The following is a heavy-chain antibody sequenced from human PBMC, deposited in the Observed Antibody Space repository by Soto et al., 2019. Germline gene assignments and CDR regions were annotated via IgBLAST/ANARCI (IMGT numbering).Heavy chain of an antibody. V-gene: IGHV3-30*18. CDR3: AKDEYTSAWFWYFDL. CDR1: GFSFSSYG. Sequence: QVQLVESGGGVVQPGRSLRLSCAASGFSFSSYGMHWVRQDPGKGLEWVAVMSYDGSSKYYADSVKGRFTISRDNSKNTLYLQMNSLRAEDTALYYCAKDEYTSAWFWYFDLWGRGTLVTVSS. D-gene: IGHD6-19*01. CDR2: MSYDGSSK. J-gene: IGHJ2*01.